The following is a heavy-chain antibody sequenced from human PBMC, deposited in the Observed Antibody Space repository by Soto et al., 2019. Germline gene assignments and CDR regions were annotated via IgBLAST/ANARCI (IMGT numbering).Heavy chain of an antibody. Sequence: LRLSCAASGFTFSSYEMNWVRQAPGKGLEWVSYISSSGSTIYYADSVKGRFTISRDNAKNSLYLQMNSLRAEDTAVYYCARDLIGGYDTLTGYYHDAFDIWGQGTMVTVSS. CDR1: GFTFSSYE. D-gene: IGHD3-9*01. CDR3: ARDLIGGYDTLTGYYHDAFDI. CDR2: ISSSGSTI. V-gene: IGHV3-48*03. J-gene: IGHJ3*02.